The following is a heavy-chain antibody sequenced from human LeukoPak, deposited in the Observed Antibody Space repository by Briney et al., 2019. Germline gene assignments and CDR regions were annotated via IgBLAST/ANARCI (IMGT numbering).Heavy chain of an antibody. Sequence: GGSLRLSCAASGFSVGNNYVTWVRQPPGKGLEWVSVIYTGGSTYYADSVKGRFIISRGSSKNTLYLQMNSPRAEDTAVYYCTDAVAGWGQGTLVTVSS. V-gene: IGHV3-53*05. CDR3: TDAVAG. D-gene: IGHD4-23*01. CDR2: IYTGGST. J-gene: IGHJ4*02. CDR1: GFSVGNNY.